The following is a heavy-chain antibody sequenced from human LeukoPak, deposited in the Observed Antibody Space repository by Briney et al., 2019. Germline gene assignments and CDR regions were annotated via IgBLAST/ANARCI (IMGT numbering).Heavy chain of an antibody. CDR1: GGSISNYY. CDR3: ARITFVVEGYGMDV. D-gene: IGHD2-21*01. J-gene: IGHJ6*02. CDR2: FYNTGST. V-gene: IGHV4-4*07. Sequence: SETLSLTCTVSGGSISNYYWSWIRQPAGKGLEWLGLFYNTGSTNCNPSLKSRVTMSVDTSKNQFSLSLSSVTAADTAVYYCARITFVVEGYGMDVWGQGTTVTVSS.